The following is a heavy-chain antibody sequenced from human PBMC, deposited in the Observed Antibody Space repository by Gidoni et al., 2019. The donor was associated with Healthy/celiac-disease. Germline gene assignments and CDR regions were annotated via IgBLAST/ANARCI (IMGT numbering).Heavy chain of an antibody. D-gene: IGHD3-10*01. CDR1: GGSFSGYY. CDR2: INHSGST. J-gene: IGHJ4*02. Sequence: QVQLQQWGAGLFKPSETLSLTCAVYGGSFSGYYWSWIRQPPGKGLEWIGEINHSGSTNYTPSLKSRVTISVDTSKNQFSLKLSSVTAADTAVYYCARVPPYMVRADYWGQGTLVTVSS. V-gene: IGHV4-34*01. CDR3: ARVPPYMVRADY.